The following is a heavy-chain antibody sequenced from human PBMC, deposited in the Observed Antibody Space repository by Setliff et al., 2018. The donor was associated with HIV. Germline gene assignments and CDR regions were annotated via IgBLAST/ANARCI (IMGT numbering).Heavy chain of an antibody. J-gene: IGHJ4*02. D-gene: IGHD5-18*01. CDR2: IYQSGTT. V-gene: IGHV4-4*02. CDR1: GGSISSTKW. CDR3: ARLSDTAMASFDS. Sequence: SETLSLTCEVSGGSISSTKWWNWVRQPPGKGLEWIGEIYQSGTTSYNPSLKSRVTISVDTSKNQFSLKLSSVTAADTAVYYCARLSDTAMASFDSWGQGTLVTVSS.